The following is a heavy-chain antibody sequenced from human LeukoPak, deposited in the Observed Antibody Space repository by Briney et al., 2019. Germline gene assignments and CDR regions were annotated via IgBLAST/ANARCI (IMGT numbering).Heavy chain of an antibody. Sequence: GSLRLSCAASGFTFNSYTMNWVRPAPGKGLEWVSSISSGTSYIYYADSVEGRFTISRDNAKNSLYLQMNSLRAEDTAVYYCARDPTSSWETAFDIWGQGTMVTVSS. CDR3: ARDPTSSWETAFDI. CDR2: ISSGTSYI. J-gene: IGHJ3*02. D-gene: IGHD1-26*01. V-gene: IGHV3-21*01. CDR1: GFTFNSYT.